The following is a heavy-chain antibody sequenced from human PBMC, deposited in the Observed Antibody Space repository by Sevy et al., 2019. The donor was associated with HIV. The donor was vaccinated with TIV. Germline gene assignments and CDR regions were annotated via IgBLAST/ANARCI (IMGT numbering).Heavy chain of an antibody. D-gene: IGHD3-22*01. V-gene: IGHV1-2*02. Sequence: ASVKVSCKASGYTFTEYYVHWLRQAPGQGLEWMGWINPQTGGTYFAKKFQDRVTLTTATSINAVYMELSGMKFDDTAVFYCARMGDYFDTSVYYPLKYWGLGTLVTVSS. CDR1: GYTFTEYY. CDR2: INPQTGGT. CDR3: ARMGDYFDTSVYYPLKY. J-gene: IGHJ4*02.